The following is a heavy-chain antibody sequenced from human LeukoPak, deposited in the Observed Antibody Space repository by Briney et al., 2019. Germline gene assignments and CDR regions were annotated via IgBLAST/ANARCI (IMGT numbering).Heavy chain of an antibody. J-gene: IGHJ4*02. D-gene: IGHD3-16*02. V-gene: IGHV3-7*01. Sequence: XXASGFTFXGYWMTWLRQAPGKGPEWVANIDEDGSAKYYLGSVKGRFTISRDNAENSLYLQMNSLRAEDTAVYYCARXLGLGELSLTGEYYFDYWGQGTLVTVSS. CDR2: IDEDGSAK. CDR3: ARXLGLGELSLTGEYYFDY. CDR1: GFTFXGYW.